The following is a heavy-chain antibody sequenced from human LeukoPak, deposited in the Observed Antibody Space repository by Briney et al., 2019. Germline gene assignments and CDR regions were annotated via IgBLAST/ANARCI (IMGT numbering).Heavy chain of an antibody. Sequence: PGGSLRLSCAASGFTFSSYWMSWVRQAPGKGLEWVANIRADGSEKYYVDSVKGRLTISRDNAKNSLYLQMNSLRGEDTAVYYCARDVALSTYRFDSSGLLGYWGQGTLVTVSS. J-gene: IGHJ4*02. CDR2: IRADGSEK. D-gene: IGHD3-22*01. CDR1: GFTFSSYW. CDR3: ARDVALSTYRFDSSGLLGY. V-gene: IGHV3-7*01.